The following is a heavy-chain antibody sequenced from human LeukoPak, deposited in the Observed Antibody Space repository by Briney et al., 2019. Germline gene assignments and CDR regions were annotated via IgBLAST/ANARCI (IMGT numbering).Heavy chain of an antibody. CDR2: INHSGST. Sequence: SETLSLTCAVYGGSFSGYYWSWIRQPPGKGLEWIGEINHSGSTNYNPSLKSRVTISVDTSKNQFSLKLSSVTAADTAVYYCAREGIHYDSSGFDYCGQGTLVTVSS. D-gene: IGHD3-22*01. V-gene: IGHV4-34*01. CDR3: AREGIHYDSSGFDY. J-gene: IGHJ4*02. CDR1: GGSFSGYY.